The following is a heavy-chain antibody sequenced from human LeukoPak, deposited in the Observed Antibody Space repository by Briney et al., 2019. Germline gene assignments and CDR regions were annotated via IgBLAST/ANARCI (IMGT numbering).Heavy chain of an antibody. D-gene: IGHD3-3*01. J-gene: IGHJ6*03. CDR2: INHSGST. Sequence: SETLSLTCTVSGYSISSGYYWGWIRQPPGKGLEWIGEINHSGSTNYNPSLKSRVTISVDTSKNQFSLKLSSVTAADTAVYYCASIFWSGYPASYYYYMDVWGKGTTVTVSS. CDR1: GYSISSGYY. V-gene: IGHV4-38-2*02. CDR3: ASIFWSGYPASYYYYMDV.